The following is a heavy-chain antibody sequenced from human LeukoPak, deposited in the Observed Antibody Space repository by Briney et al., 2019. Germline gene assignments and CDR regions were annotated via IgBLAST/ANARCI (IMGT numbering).Heavy chain of an antibody. Sequence: GGPLRLSRAASGFSFSSYAMSWVRQAPGKGLEWVSSASGSGGSTNYADSVKGRFTISRDNSKNTLYLQMNSLRGEDTAIYYCTKGQSGTSFDPWGQGTPVTVSS. CDR2: ASGSGGST. CDR3: TKGQSGTSFDP. D-gene: IGHD1-7*01. J-gene: IGHJ5*02. V-gene: IGHV3-23*01. CDR1: GFSFSSYA.